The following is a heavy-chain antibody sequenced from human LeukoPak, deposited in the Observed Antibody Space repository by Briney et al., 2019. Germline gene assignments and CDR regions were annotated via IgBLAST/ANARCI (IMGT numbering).Heavy chain of an antibody. V-gene: IGHV4-59*01. CDR1: GGSISSYY. Sequence: SETLSLTCTVSGGSISSYYWSWIRQPPGKGLEWIGYIYYSGSTNYNPSLKSRVTISVDTSKNQFSLKLSSVTAADTAVYYCARDWPGIAVAGTGELDASDIWGQGTMVTVSS. J-gene: IGHJ3*02. D-gene: IGHD6-19*01. CDR2: IYYSGST. CDR3: ARDWPGIAVAGTGELDASDI.